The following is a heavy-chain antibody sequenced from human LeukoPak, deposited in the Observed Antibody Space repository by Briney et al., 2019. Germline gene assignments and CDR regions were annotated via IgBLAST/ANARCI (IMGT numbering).Heavy chain of an antibody. D-gene: IGHD3-10*01. J-gene: IGHJ5*02. V-gene: IGHV1-18*01. Sequence: ASVKVSCKASGYTFTSYGISWVRQAPGQGLEWMGWISAYNGNTNYAQKLQGRVTMTTDTSTSTAYMELRSLRSDDTAVYYCARDPDLVRGVIVGWFDPWGQGTLVTVSS. CDR2: ISAYNGNT. CDR3: ARDPDLVRGVIVGWFDP. CDR1: GYTFTSYG.